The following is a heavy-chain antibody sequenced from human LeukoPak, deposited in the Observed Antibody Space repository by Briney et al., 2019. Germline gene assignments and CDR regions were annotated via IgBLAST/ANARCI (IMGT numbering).Heavy chain of an antibody. CDR3: ARGVSTWYRIDY. J-gene: IGHJ4*02. Sequence: GRSLRLSCVASGFPFSSYSFHWVRQAPGKGLEWVALLSYDGSIKHYADSVKGRVTLSRDNSKSSVYLQMDSLKADDTAVYYCARGVSTWYRIDYWGQGTLVTVSS. CDR1: GFPFSSYS. D-gene: IGHD6-13*01. CDR2: LSYDGSIK. V-gene: IGHV3-30*01.